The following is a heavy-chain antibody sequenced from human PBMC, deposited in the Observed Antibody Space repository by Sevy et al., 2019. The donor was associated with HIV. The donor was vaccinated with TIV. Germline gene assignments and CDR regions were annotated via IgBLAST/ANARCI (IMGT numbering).Heavy chain of an antibody. CDR3: ARGSSNCSGGSCYDY. CDR1: GGSISSYY. Sequence: SETLSLTCTVSGGSISSYYWSWIRQPAGKGLEWIGRIYTSGSTNYNPSLKSRVTMSVDTSKNQFSLKLGSVTAADTAVYYCARGSSNCSGGSCYDYWGQGTLVTVSS. D-gene: IGHD2-15*01. V-gene: IGHV4-4*07. CDR2: IYTSGST. J-gene: IGHJ4*02.